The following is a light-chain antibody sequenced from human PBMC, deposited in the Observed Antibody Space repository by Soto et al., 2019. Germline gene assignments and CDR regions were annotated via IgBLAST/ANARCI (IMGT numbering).Light chain of an antibody. J-gene: IGKJ3*01. V-gene: IGKV1-12*01. CDR1: QGLSSW. CDR2: ATS. Sequence: DIQMTQSPSSVSASVGDRVTMTCRASQGLSSWLAWYQQKPGKAPNLLIFATSTLQSGVPSRFSGSGSGTEFTLTISSLQPEDVATYYCQLTGLFRPGTKVDLK. CDR3: QLTGL.